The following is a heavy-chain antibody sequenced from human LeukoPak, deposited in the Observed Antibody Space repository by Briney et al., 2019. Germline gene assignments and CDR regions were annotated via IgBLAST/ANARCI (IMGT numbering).Heavy chain of an antibody. J-gene: IGHJ2*01. V-gene: IGHV3-23*01. D-gene: IGHD2-15*01. Sequence: PGGSLRLSCAASGFTFSSYAMSWVRQAPGKGLEWVSAISGSGGSTYYADSVKGRFTISRDNSKNTLYLQMNSLRAEDTAVYYCARMHSHDWYFDLWGRGTLVTVSS. CDR2: ISGSGGST. CDR3: ARMHSHDWYFDL. CDR1: GFTFSSYA.